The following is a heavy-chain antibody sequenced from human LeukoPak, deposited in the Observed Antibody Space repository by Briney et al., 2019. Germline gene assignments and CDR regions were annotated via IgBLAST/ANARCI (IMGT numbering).Heavy chain of an antibody. J-gene: IGHJ5*02. V-gene: IGHV1-18*04. CDR1: GYTFTSYG. Sequence: ASVKVSCKATGYTFTSYGINWVRQAPGQGLEWMGWFSAYNGNTNYAQKLQGRVTMTTDTSTSTAYMELRSLRSDDTAVYYCARVQVMVRGNNWFDPWGQGTLVTVSS. CDR3: ARVQVMVRGNNWFDP. D-gene: IGHD3-10*01. CDR2: FSAYNGNT.